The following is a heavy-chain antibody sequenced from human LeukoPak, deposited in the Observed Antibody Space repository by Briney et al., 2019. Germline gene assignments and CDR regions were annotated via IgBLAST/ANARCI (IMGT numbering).Heavy chain of an antibody. CDR2: ISDSGDGT. Sequence: GWSLRLSCAASGFTFRTYAMRWVRQAPGKGLEGVSGISDSGDGTYYEESVKGRFTISRDNSKNTLYLQMNSLRAEDTAVYYCAKSVAIGFDIWGQGTMVTVSS. CDR1: GFTFRTYA. J-gene: IGHJ3*02. V-gene: IGHV3-23*01. D-gene: IGHD5-12*01. CDR3: AKSVAIGFDI.